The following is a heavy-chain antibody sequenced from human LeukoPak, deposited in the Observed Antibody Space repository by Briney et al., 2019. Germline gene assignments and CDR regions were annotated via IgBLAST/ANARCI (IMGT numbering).Heavy chain of an antibody. CDR3: ARHTSIEIDAFHI. CDR2: INPNSGGT. J-gene: IGHJ3*02. CDR1: GYTFTGYY. V-gene: IGHV1-2*02. D-gene: IGHD2/OR15-2a*01. Sequence: ASVKVSCKASGYTFTGYYMHWVRQAPGQGLEWMGWINPNSGGTNYAQKFQGRVTMTRDTSISTAYMELSRLSSVTAADTAVYYCARHTSIEIDAFHIWGQGTMVTVSS.